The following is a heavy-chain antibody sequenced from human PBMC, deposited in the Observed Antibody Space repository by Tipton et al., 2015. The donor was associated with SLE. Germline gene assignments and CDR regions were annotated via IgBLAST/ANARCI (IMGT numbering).Heavy chain of an antibody. Sequence: TLSLTCAVYGRSFIGSYWTWIRQPPGKGLEWIGDIDHSGVTHYNPSLKSRVTISRDTSGNQFSLNLSSVTASDTAVYFCAGDSSGSYYDRGGYYQLANRHFDLWGRGILVSVSS. D-gene: IGHD3-22*01. J-gene: IGHJ4*02. CDR2: IDHSGVT. CDR1: GRSFIGSY. CDR3: AGDSSGSYYDRGGYYQLANRHFDL. V-gene: IGHV4-34*01.